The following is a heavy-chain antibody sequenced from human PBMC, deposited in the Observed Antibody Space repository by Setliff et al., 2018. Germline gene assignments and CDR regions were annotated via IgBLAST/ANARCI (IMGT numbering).Heavy chain of an antibody. Sequence: SETLSLTCTVSDDSFTSSRYYWGWIRRAPGSGLEWIGSISYSGTPYYNASVESRVTISIDTSRNQFSLELRSVTVADTATYYCVRPGGTTVIARHFDYWGSGILVTVSS. V-gene: IGHV4-39*01. J-gene: IGHJ4*01. CDR1: DDSFTSSRYY. CDR2: ISYSGTP. D-gene: IGHD4-17*01. CDR3: VRPGGTTVIARHFDY.